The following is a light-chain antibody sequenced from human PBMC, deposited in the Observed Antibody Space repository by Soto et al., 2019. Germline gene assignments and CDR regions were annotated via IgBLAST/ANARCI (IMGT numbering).Light chain of an antibody. V-gene: IGLV4-69*01. J-gene: IGLJ2*01. CDR3: QTWGTAIRVV. CDR2: LNSDGIH. Sequence: QSVLTQSPSASASLGASVKLTCTLSSDYSTYAVAWHQQQPEKGPRYLMRLNSDGIHSKGDGIPDRFSGSSSGAERYLTISSLQSEDEADYYCQTWGTAIRVVFGGGTKLTVL. CDR1: SDYSTYA.